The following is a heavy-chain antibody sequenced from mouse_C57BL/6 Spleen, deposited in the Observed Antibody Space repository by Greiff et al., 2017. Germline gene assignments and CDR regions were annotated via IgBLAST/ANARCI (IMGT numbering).Heavy chain of an antibody. CDR1: GFTFSDYG. J-gene: IGHJ4*01. CDR2: ISSGSSTI. CDR3: ARTLGLYAMDY. D-gene: IGHD4-1*01. V-gene: IGHV5-17*01. Sequence: EVKLMESGGGLVKPGGSLKLSCAASGFTFSDYGMHWVRQAPEKGLEWVSYISSGSSTIYYADTVKGRFTISRDNAKTTLFLQMTSLRSEDTAMYYCARTLGLYAMDYWGQGTSVTVSS.